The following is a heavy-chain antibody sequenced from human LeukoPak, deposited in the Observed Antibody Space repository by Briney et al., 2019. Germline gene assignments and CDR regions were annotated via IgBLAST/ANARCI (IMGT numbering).Heavy chain of an antibody. D-gene: IGHD4-17*01. CDR3: AKDPSNDYGDYVTGWFDP. V-gene: IGHV3-23*01. CDR2: ISDSGGST. CDR1: GFTFSSYD. Sequence: GGSLTLSCAASGFTFSSYDMSWVRQAPGKGLEWVSAISDSGGSTYYADSVKGRFTISRDNSKHTLYLQMNSLRAEDTAVYYCAKDPSNDYGDYVTGWFDPWGQGTLVTVSS. J-gene: IGHJ5*02.